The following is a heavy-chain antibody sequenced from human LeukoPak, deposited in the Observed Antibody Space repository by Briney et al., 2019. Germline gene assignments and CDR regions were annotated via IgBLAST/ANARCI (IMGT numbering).Heavy chain of an antibody. J-gene: IGHJ1*01. D-gene: IGHD3-10*01. Sequence: GGSLRLSCAASGFTFRDYAMSWVRQAPGKGLEWVSAISGSGGSTYYADSVQRRFTISRDNYKNTLDLQMNSLRAEDTAVYYCAKEEVVMVRGVITSRYFQHWGQGTLVTVSS. CDR2: ISGSGGST. CDR3: AKEEVVMVRGVITSRYFQH. V-gene: IGHV3-23*01. CDR1: GFTFRDYA.